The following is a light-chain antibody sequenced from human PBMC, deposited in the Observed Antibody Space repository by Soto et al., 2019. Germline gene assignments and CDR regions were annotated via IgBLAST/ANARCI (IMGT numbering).Light chain of an antibody. V-gene: IGLV1-40*01. CDR3: QSYDSSLV. CDR2: GNT. J-gene: IGLJ2*01. Sequence: QSVLTQPPSVSGAPGQRVTISCTGSSSNIGAGYDVHWYQQLPGTAPKLLIYGNTIRPSGVPDRFSGSKSGASASLAITGLQAEDEADYYCQSYDSSLVFGGGTKHTVL. CDR1: SSNIGAGYD.